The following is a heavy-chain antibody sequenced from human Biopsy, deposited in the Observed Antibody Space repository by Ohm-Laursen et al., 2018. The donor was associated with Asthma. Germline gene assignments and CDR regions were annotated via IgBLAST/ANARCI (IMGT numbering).Heavy chain of an antibody. CDR2: ISYTGNT. V-gene: IGHV4-39*01. CDR3: ARHWNWGSFFDY. Sequence: SETLSLTWTVSGGSMSSSSYSWGWIRQPPGKGLEWIGSISYTGNTDIPSLRSRVTLSVDTSKNNFSLKLTSVTAADTAVFYCARHWNWGSFFDYWGQGTLVTVSA. CDR1: GGSMSSSSYS. D-gene: IGHD7-27*01. J-gene: IGHJ4*02.